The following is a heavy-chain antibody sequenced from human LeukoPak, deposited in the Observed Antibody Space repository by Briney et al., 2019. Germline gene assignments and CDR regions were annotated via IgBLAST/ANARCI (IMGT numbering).Heavy chain of an antibody. J-gene: IGHJ2*01. CDR3: ARHIGRDWYFDL. CDR2: FYYSGST. V-gene: IGHV4-31*03. Sequence: SQTLSLTCTVSGSSISSGGYYWSWIRQHPGKGLEWIGYFYYSGSTYYNPSLKSRVTISVDTSKNQFSLKLSSVTAADTAVYYCARHIGRDWYFDLWGRGTLVTVSS. CDR1: GSSISSGGYY.